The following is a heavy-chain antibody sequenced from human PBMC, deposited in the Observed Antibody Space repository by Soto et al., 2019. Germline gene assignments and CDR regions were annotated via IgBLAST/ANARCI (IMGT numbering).Heavy chain of an antibody. CDR2: IYYSGST. CDR3: ARQSSTNWFDP. CDR1: GGSISSSSYC. J-gene: IGHJ5*02. V-gene: IGHV4-39*01. Sequence: PSETLSLTCTVSGGSISSSSYCWGWIRQPPGKGLEWIGNIYYSGSTYYNPSLKSRVTISVDTSKNQFSLKLSSVTAADTAVYYCARQSSTNWFDPWGQGTLVTVSS.